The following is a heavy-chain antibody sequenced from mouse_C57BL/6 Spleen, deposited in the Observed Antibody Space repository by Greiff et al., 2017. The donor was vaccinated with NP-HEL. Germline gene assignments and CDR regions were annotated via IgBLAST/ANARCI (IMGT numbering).Heavy chain of an antibody. CDR2: IYPGDGDT. D-gene: IGHD1-1*01. Sequence: VQLQQSGAELVKPGASVKISCKASGYAFSSYWMNWVKQRPGKGLEWIGQIYPGDGDTNYNGKFKGKATLTADKSSSTAYMQLSSLTSEDSAVYFCARPYYYGSSPYYFDYWGQGTTLTVSS. V-gene: IGHV1-80*01. CDR3: ARPYYYGSSPYYFDY. CDR1: GYAFSSYW. J-gene: IGHJ2*01.